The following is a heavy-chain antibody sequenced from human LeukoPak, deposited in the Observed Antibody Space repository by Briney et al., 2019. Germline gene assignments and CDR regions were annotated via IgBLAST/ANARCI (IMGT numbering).Heavy chain of an antibody. J-gene: IGHJ4*02. CDR1: GFTFSSYA. Sequence: GGSLRLSCAASGFTFSSYATHWVRQAPGKGLEYVSAISSNGGSTYYANSVKGRFTISRDNSKNTLYLQMGSLRAEDMAVYYCARRGWQAVDYWGQGTLVTVSS. CDR3: ARRGWQAVDY. CDR2: ISSNGGST. D-gene: IGHD5-12*01. V-gene: IGHV3-64*01.